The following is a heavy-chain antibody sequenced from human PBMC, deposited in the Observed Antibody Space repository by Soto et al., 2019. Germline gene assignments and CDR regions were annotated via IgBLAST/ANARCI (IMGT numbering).Heavy chain of an antibody. J-gene: IGHJ3*02. CDR3: AKDQAPDYDFWSAQIKQDAFDI. CDR1: GFRFPDYA. CDR2: ISGSGDKT. Sequence: PGGSLRLSCVASGFRFPDYAMHWVRQAPGKGLEWVSGISGSGDKTFYADSVRGRFTISKANSKNTLYLQMNSLRAEDTAVYYCAKDQAPDYDFWSAQIKQDAFDIWGQGTMVTVSS. D-gene: IGHD3-3*01. V-gene: IGHV3-23*01.